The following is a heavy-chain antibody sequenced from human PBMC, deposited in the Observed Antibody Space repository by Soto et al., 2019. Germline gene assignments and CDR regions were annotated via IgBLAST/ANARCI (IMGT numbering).Heavy chain of an antibody. D-gene: IGHD1-26*01. V-gene: IGHV1-69*01. CDR3: ARDGGRHSGGIDY. CDR2: IIPIIGTA. Sequence: QVQLVQSGAEVKKPGSSVKVSCKASGGTFSSYSINWVRQAPGQGLEWMGEIIPIIGTANYAQKFQGRVTITAAEYTSTAYMELSSLRSEDTAVYYCARDGGRHSGGIDYWGQGTLVTVSS. J-gene: IGHJ4*02. CDR1: GGTFSSYS.